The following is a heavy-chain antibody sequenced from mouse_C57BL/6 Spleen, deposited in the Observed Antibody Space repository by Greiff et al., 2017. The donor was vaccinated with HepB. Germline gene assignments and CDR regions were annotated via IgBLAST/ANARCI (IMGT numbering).Heavy chain of an antibody. V-gene: IGHV1-52*01. CDR3: ARMDYYDYLFDY. Sequence: QVQLQQPGAELVRPGSSVKLSCKASGYTFTSYWMHWVKQRPIQGLEWIGNIDPSDSETHYNQKFKDKATLTVDKSSSTAYMQLSSLTSEDSAVYYCARMDYYDYLFDYWGQGTTLTVSS. D-gene: IGHD2-4*01. CDR2: IDPSDSET. J-gene: IGHJ2*01. CDR1: GYTFTSYW.